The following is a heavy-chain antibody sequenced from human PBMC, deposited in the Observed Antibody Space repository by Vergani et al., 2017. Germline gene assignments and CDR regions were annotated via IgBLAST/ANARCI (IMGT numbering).Heavy chain of an antibody. CDR2: IYYSGST. CDR3: AGLRVFGSSDLPDDY. Sequence: QVQLQESGPGLVKPSQTLSLTCTVSGGSISSGGYYWSWIRQHPGKGLEWIGYIYYSGSTYYNPSLKSRVTISVDTSKNQFSLKLSSVTAADTAVYYCAGLRVFGSSDLPDDYWGQGTLVTVSS. D-gene: IGHD2-15*01. J-gene: IGHJ4*02. V-gene: IGHV4-31*03. CDR1: GGSISSGGYY.